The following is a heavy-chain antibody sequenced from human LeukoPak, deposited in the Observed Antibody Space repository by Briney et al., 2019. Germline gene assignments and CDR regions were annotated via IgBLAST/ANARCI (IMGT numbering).Heavy chain of an antibody. J-gene: IGHJ4*02. Sequence: GGSLRLSCAASGIIFSNYWMHWVRQAPGKGLVWVSRINRDGSSTSYADSVKGRFSISRDNAENTLYLQMNSLRVEDTAVYYCVRGADTGYSSDSWGQGTLVTVSS. CDR3: VRGADTGYSSDS. D-gene: IGHD3-9*01. CDR2: INRDGSST. CDR1: GIIFSNYW. V-gene: IGHV3-74*01.